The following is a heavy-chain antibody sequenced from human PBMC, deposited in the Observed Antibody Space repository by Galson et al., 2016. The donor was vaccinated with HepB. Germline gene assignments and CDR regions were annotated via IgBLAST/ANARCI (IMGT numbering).Heavy chain of an antibody. CDR2: INRRGST. V-gene: IGHV4-34*01. Sequence: SETLSLTCAVSDESFSEYYWSWIRQPPGKGLEWIGQINRRGSTNYRSSLKSRVTISIDTSKNQISLKVNSVTAAGTAVYYCARGPLSGSHDFDYWGQGTLVTASS. J-gene: IGHJ4*02. D-gene: IGHD1-26*01. CDR1: DESFSEYY. CDR3: ARGPLSGSHDFDY.